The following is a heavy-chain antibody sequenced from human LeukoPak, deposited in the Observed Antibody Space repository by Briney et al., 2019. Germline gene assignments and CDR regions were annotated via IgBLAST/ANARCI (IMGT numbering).Heavy chain of an antibody. CDR3: ARQGIAVAGTRGFAFDI. D-gene: IGHD6-19*01. Sequence: SETLSLTCAVYGGSFSGYYWSWIRQPPGKGLEWIGEINHSGSTNYNPSLKSRVTISVDTSKNQFSLKLSSVTAADTAVYYCARQGIAVAGTRGFAFDIWGQGTMVTVSS. CDR1: GGSFSGYY. V-gene: IGHV4-34*01. J-gene: IGHJ3*02. CDR2: INHSGST.